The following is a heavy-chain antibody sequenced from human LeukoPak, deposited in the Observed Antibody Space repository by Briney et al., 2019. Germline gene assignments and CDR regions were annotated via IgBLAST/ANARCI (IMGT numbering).Heavy chain of an antibody. V-gene: IGHV1-2*02. CDR3: ARANMLRGVGSFFDRNWFDP. CDR1: GYTFTGYY. D-gene: IGHD3-10*01. J-gene: IGHJ5*02. Sequence: ASVKVSCKASGYTFTGYYMQWGRQAPGQGRGGRGWIKPNGGGTNYAQKFQGRVTITRDTSISTAYMELSRLRSDDTAVYYCARANMLRGVGSFFDRNWFDPWGQGTLVTVSS. CDR2: IKPNGGGT.